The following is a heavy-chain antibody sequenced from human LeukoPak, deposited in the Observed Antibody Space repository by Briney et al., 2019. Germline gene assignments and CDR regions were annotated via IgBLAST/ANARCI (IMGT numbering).Heavy chain of an antibody. CDR2: ISGDGVST. Sequence: GGSLRLSCAASGFTFSDHAMSWVRQAPGQGLEWASLISGDGVSTFFADSVKGRFSISRDNGKNSLFLEMSSLRTEDTAMYYCARESGKFDYWGQGTLVAVSS. CDR1: GFTFSDHA. V-gene: IGHV3-43*02. J-gene: IGHJ4*02. CDR3: ARESGKFDY.